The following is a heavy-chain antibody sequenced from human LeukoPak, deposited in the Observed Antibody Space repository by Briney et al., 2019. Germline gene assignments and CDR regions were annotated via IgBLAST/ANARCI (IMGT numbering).Heavy chain of an antibody. D-gene: IGHD6-13*01. CDR1: GFTLSSHA. V-gene: IGHV3-23*01. J-gene: IGHJ4*02. Sequence: GGSLRPSCAASGFTLSSHAMSWVRQAPGKGLEWISTLSESSGSAHYADSVKGRFTISRDISKNTLYLQMNSLRAEDTAVYYCARDPSRSWWGYFDYWGQGALVTVSS. CDR3: ARDPSRSWWGYFDY. CDR2: LSESSGSA.